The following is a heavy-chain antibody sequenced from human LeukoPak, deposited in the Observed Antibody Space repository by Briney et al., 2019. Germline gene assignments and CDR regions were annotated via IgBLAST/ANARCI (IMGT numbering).Heavy chain of an antibody. CDR2: IIPIFGTA. V-gene: IGHV1-69*05. CDR1: GGTFSSYA. J-gene: IGHJ4*02. D-gene: IGHD4-23*01. Sequence: SVKVSCKASGGTFSSYAISWVRQAPGQGVVWMGRIIPIFGTANNAQKFQGRVTITTDESTSTAYMELSSVRSEDTGVYYCARDPGFYGGNSFVFYYWGQGTLVTVSS. CDR3: ARDPGFYGGNSFVFYY.